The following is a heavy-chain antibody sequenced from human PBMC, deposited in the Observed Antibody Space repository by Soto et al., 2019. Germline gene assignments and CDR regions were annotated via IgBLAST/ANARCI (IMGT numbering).Heavy chain of an antibody. Sequence: PSETLSLTCAVYGGSFSGYYWSWIRQPPGKGLEWIGEINHSGSTNYNPSLKSRVTISVDTSKSQFSLKLSSVTAADTAVYYCARDLIAAAGTSGFDPWGQGTLVT. D-gene: IGHD6-13*01. CDR2: INHSGST. J-gene: IGHJ5*02. CDR1: GGSFSGYY. CDR3: ARDLIAAAGTSGFDP. V-gene: IGHV4-34*01.